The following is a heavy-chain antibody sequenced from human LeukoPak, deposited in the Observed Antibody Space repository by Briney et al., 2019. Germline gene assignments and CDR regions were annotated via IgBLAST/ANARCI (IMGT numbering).Heavy chain of an antibody. V-gene: IGHV1-2*06. CDR2: ISPNSGGT. Sequence: ASVKVSCKASGYTFTGHYLHWMRQAPGQGLEWMGRISPNSGGTNYAQRFQGRVTMTRDTSISTAYMELSRLRSDDTAVYYCARVYGSGLIWGQGTMVTVSS. J-gene: IGHJ3*02. D-gene: IGHD3-10*01. CDR3: ARVYGSGLI. CDR1: GYTFTGHY.